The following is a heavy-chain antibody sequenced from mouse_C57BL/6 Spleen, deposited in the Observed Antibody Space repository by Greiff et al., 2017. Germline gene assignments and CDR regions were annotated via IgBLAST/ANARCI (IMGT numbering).Heavy chain of an antibody. J-gene: IGHJ4*01. V-gene: IGHV3-6*01. CDR3: AREPLRPAMDY. Sequence: EVKLLESGPGLVKPSQSLSLTCSVTGYSITSGYYWNWIRQFPGNKLEWMGYISYDGSNNYNPSLKNRISITRDTSKNQFFLKLNSVTTEDTATYYCAREPLRPAMDYWGQGTSVTVSS. D-gene: IGHD1-2*01. CDR2: ISYDGSN. CDR1: GYSITSGYY.